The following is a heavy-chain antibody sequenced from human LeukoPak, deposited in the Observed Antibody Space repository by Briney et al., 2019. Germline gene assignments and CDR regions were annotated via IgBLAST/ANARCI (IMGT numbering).Heavy chain of an antibody. Sequence: SETLSLTCTVSGGSISSSTYFWGWIRQPPGKGLEWIGEVHLSGATNYNPSLESRVSMSIDKSKNHLSLEVTSVTAADTAIYYCTRESGAFSPFGSWGQGTLLTVSS. CDR1: GGSISSSTYF. CDR3: TRESGAFSPFGS. D-gene: IGHD1-26*01. V-gene: IGHV4-39*07. CDR2: VHLSGAT. J-gene: IGHJ4*02.